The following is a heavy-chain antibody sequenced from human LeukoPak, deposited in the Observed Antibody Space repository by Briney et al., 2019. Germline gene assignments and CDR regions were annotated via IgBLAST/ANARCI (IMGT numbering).Heavy chain of an antibody. Sequence: SETLSLTCTVSGGSISTYYWSWIRQPPGKGLEWTGYIYYSGSTNYNPSLKSRVTISVDTSKNQFSLNLSSVTAADTAVYYCARARGYSYGYPDYWGQGTLVTVSS. D-gene: IGHD5-18*01. CDR2: IYYSGST. J-gene: IGHJ4*02. CDR3: ARARGYSYGYPDY. CDR1: GGSISTYY. V-gene: IGHV4-59*12.